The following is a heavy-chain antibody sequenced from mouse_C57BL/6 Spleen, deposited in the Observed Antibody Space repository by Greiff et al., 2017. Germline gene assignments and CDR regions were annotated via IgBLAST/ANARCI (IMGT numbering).Heavy chain of an antibody. CDR3: ARAYGSSYLYFDV. D-gene: IGHD1-1*01. Sequence: DVQLVESGGGLVKPGGSLKLSCAASGFTFSDYGMHWVRQAPEKGLEWVAYISSGSSTIYYADTVKGRFTISRDNAKNTLFLQMTSLRSEDTAMYYCARAYGSSYLYFDVWGTGTTVTVSS. J-gene: IGHJ1*03. CDR2: ISSGSSTI. V-gene: IGHV5-17*01. CDR1: GFTFSDYG.